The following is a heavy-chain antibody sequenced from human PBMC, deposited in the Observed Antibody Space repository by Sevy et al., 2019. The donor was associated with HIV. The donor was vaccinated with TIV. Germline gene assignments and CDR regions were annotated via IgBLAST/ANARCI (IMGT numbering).Heavy chain of an antibody. V-gene: IGHV3-23*01. CDR2: ISTNGNIT. Sequence: GGSLRLSCTASGFAFNTYAMYWVRQAPGKGLEWVSSISTNGNITYYADSVKGRFIVSRDSSKNTVYLQMHSLRVDDXXXXXXXXXXXXXXXVAYAFDMWGQGTTVTVSS. D-gene: IGHD2-15*01. CDR3: XXXXXXXXXVAYAFDM. J-gene: IGHJ3*02. CDR1: GFAFNTYA.